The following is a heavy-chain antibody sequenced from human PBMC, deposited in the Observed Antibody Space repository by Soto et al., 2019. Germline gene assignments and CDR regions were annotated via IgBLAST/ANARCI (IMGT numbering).Heavy chain of an antibody. V-gene: IGHV4-39*01. J-gene: IGHJ4*02. Sequence: SETLSLTCAVYGGSFSGYYWGWIRQPPGKGLEWIGSIYYSGSTYYNPSLKSRVTISVDTSKNQFSLKLSSVTAADTAVYYCAGRDYEFWSGPPDFDYWGQGTLVTVSS. D-gene: IGHD3-3*01. CDR1: GGSFSGYY. CDR3: AGRDYEFWSGPPDFDY. CDR2: IYYSGST.